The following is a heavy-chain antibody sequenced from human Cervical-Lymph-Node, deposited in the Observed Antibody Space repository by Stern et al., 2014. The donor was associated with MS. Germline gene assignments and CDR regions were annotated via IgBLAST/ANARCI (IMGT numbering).Heavy chain of an antibody. Sequence: VQLVESGPGLVKSSETLSLTCTVSGGSISTYYWSWIRQPPGKGLEWIGYIYYSGSTNYNPSFKSRVTISVDSSKNHFPLKLNFVTAADTAMYYCASHHSTGWYAFDIWGQGTMVTVSS. V-gene: IGHV4-59*08. CDR3: ASHHSTGWYAFDI. D-gene: IGHD6-19*01. CDR1: GGSISTYY. CDR2: IYYSGST. J-gene: IGHJ3*02.